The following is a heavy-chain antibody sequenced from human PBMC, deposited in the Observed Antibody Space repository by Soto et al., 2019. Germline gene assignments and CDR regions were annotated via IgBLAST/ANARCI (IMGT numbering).Heavy chain of an antibody. J-gene: IGHJ4*02. CDR3: ASGYYYGSGTYYKGLGY. Sequence: PGGSLRLSCAASGFTFNSYERNWVRQAPGKGLECISYISSSGTTIYYADSVKGRFTISRDNAKNSLYLQMSSLRAEDTAVYYCASGYYYGSGTYYKGLGYWGQGTLVTVSS. D-gene: IGHD3-10*01. CDR2: ISSSGTTI. V-gene: IGHV3-48*03. CDR1: GFTFNSYE.